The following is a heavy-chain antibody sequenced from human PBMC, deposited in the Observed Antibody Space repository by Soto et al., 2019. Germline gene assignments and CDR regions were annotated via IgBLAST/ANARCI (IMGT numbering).Heavy chain of an antibody. CDR1: GYTFTIYG. J-gene: IGHJ3*02. V-gene: IGHV1-18*01. CDR2: ISAYNGNT. Sequence: ASVKVSCKASGYTFTIYGIIWVRQAPGQGLEWMGWISAYNGNTNYAQKLQGRVTMTTDTSTSTAYMELRSLRSDDTAVYYCARKYYYASPNAFDIWGQGTMVTVSS. CDR3: ARKYYYASPNAFDI. D-gene: IGHD3-10*01.